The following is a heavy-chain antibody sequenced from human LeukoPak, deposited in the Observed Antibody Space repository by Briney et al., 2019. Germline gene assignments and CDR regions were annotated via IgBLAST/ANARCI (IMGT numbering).Heavy chain of an antibody. CDR1: GYTFTGYY. V-gene: IGHV1-2*02. CDR3: ARDTSRISKLIQLWLIDY. Sequence: ASVKVSCKASGYTFTGYYMHWVRQAPGQGLEWMGWINPNSGGTNYAQKFQGRVTMTRDTSISTAYMELSRLRSDDTAVYYCARDTSRISKLIQLWLIDYWGQGTLVTVSS. CDR2: INPNSGGT. J-gene: IGHJ4*02. D-gene: IGHD5-18*01.